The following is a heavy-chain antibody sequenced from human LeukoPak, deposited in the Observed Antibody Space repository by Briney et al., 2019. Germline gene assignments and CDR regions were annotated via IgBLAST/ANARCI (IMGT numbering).Heavy chain of an antibody. CDR1: GGSFRGYY. CDR3: ARHQPGGYSGSYGFDY. V-gene: IGHV4-34*01. D-gene: IGHD1-26*01. CDR2: INHSGST. Sequence: SETLSLTCAAYGGSFRGYYWSWSRQPPGKGMESMGEINHSGSTNHNPSLKSRVTLPVDTSKNQFSLKLSSVTAADTAVYYCARHQPGGYSGSYGFDYWGQGTLVTVSS. J-gene: IGHJ4*02.